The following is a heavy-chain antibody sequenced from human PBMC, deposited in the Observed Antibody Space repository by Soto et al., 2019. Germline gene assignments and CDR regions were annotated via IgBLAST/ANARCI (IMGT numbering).Heavy chain of an antibody. V-gene: IGHV1-8*01. CDR3: ARVNGDPDY. D-gene: IGHD4-17*01. Sequence: QVQLVQSGPEVKKPGASVKVSCKASGYTFTSYDINWVRQATGQGLEWMGWMNPNSGYTGSAQKFQGRVTRSRDTSISTAYMELSSRRSDDTAVYYCARVNGDPDYWGQGTLVTVSS. J-gene: IGHJ4*02. CDR1: GYTFTSYD. CDR2: MNPNSGYT.